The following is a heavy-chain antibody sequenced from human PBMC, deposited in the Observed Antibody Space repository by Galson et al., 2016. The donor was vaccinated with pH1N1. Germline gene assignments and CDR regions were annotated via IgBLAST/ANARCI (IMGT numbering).Heavy chain of an antibody. D-gene: IGHD2-2*01. CDR1: GYTFTSNA. Sequence: SVKVSCKASGYTFTSNAMNWVRQAPGQGLEWMGWINTNTGNPTYAQGFTGRFVFSLDTSVSMAYLQISSLKAEDTAVYYCARSYCSSTSCYGGSYYNYGMDVWGQGTTVTVSS. J-gene: IGHJ6*02. V-gene: IGHV7-4-1*04. CDR2: INTNTGNP. CDR3: ARSYCSSTSCYGGSYYNYGMDV.